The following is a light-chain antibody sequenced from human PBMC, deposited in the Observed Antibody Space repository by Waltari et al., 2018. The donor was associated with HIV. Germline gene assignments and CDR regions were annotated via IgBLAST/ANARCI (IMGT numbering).Light chain of an antibody. Sequence: QSALTQPASVSGNPGQSVTITCTGTDIDIGNYNLVSWFQQHPGKAPKLLIYDVSNRPSVVFSRFSGAKSGYFASLTISGLLTEDESSYYCLTYVSKTSTWQFGGRTYLTV. V-gene: IGLV2-23*02. CDR2: DVS. CDR1: DIDIGNYNL. CDR3: LTYVSKTSTWQ. J-gene: IGLJ3*02.